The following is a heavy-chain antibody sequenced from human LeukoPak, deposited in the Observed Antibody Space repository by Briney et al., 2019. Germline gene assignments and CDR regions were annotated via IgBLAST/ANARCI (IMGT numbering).Heavy chain of an antibody. V-gene: IGHV1-2*02. J-gene: IGHJ3*02. D-gene: IGHD4-17*01. CDR3: ATVFPRAYDYGSNDAFDI. CDR1: GYTFTGYY. CDR2: INPNSGGT. Sequence: ASVKVSCKASGYTFTGYYMHWVRQAPGQGLEWMGWINPNSGGTNYAQKFQGRVTMTEDTSTDTAYMELSSLRSEDTAVYYCATVFPRAYDYGSNDAFDIWGQGTMVTVSS.